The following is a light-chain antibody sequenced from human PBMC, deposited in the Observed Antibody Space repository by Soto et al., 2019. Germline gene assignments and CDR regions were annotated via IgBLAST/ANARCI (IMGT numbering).Light chain of an antibody. Sequence: DIQMTQSPPTLSASVGDSVTITCRASQMIYTWLAWYQQRPGKAPKLLIYEASSLDVGVPSRFSGSGSGTEFTLTISSLQPDDFATYYCQQYNTFWTFGQGTKVDIK. CDR3: QQYNTFWT. J-gene: IGKJ1*01. V-gene: IGKV1-5*03. CDR1: QMIYTW. CDR2: EAS.